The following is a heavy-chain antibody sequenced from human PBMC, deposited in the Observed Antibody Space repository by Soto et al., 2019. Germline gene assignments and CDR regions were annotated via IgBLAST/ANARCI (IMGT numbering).Heavy chain of an antibody. J-gene: IGHJ5*02. Sequence: GDSLQVSCKASGYTFTDYYIHWVRQAPGQGLEWMGWINPNSGGTNYAQKFQGRVTMTRDTSISTAYMELSRLISDDTAVYYCARGDVRVVASFDQWGQGALGNGS. D-gene: IGHD2-15*01. CDR2: INPNSGGT. CDR1: GYTFTDYY. CDR3: ARGDVRVVASFDQ. V-gene: IGHV1-2*02.